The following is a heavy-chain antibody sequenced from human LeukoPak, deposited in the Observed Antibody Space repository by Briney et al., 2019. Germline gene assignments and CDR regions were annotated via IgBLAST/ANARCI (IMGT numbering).Heavy chain of an antibody. Sequence: PGGSLRLSCAAPGFTFGNYWLSWVRQAPGKGLEWVAHINIDGSEKYYVDSVKGRFTISRDNAKNSLYLQMNSLKVEDTAVYYCARDKVTYWGPGTLVTVSS. V-gene: IGHV3-7*01. CDR3: ARDKVTY. CDR1: GFTFGNYW. J-gene: IGHJ4*02. CDR2: INIDGSEK.